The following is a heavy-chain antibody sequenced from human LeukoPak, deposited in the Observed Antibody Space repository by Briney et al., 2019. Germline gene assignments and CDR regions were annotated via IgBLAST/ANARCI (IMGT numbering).Heavy chain of an antibody. CDR3: ARDTTRKYYYDSSGYYSEYYYYGMDV. CDR1: GFTVSSNY. D-gene: IGHD3-22*01. CDR2: IYSGGST. V-gene: IGHV3-66*02. Sequence: GGSLRLSCAASGFTVSSNYMSWVRQAPGKGLEWVSVIYSGGSTYYADSVKGRFTISRDNYKNTLYLQMNSLRAEDTAVYYCARDTTRKYYYDSSGYYSEYYYYGMDVWGQGTTVTVSS. J-gene: IGHJ6*02.